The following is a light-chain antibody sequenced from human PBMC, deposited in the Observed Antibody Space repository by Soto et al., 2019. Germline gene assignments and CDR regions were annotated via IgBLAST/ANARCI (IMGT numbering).Light chain of an antibody. Sequence: EIVLTQSPGTLSLSPGERATLSCRASQSVSSSSYLAWYQQKPGQAPRLLIYGASSRATGIPDRFSGSWSATEFTTTNRRLEPEDFSVDYCRQYGSSPSYTFGQGTKLEIK. CDR2: GAS. CDR3: RQYGSSPSYT. CDR1: QSVSSSSY. J-gene: IGKJ2*01. V-gene: IGKV3-20*01.